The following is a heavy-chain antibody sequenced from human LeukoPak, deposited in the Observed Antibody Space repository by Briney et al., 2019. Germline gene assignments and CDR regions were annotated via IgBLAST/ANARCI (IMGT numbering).Heavy chain of an antibody. CDR2: IYYSGST. J-gene: IGHJ4*02. CDR1: GGSISSSSYY. V-gene: IGHV4-39*01. Sequence: SETLSLTCTVSGGSISSSSYYWGWIRQPPGKGLEWIGSIYYSGSTYYNPSLKSRVTISVDTSKNQFSLKLSSVTAADTAVYYCERHVAAAIDYRGQGTLVTVSS. D-gene: IGHD6-13*01. CDR3: ERHVAAAIDY.